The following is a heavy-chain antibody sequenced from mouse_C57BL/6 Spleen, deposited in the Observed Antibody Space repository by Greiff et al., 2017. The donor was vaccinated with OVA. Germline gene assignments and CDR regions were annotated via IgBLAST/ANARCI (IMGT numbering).Heavy chain of an antibody. CDR2: ISSGGSYT. V-gene: IGHV5-6*01. Sequence: DVQLVESGGDLVKPGGSLKLSCAASGFTFSSYGMSWVRQTPDKRLEWVATISSGGSYTYYPDSVKGRFTISRDNAKNTLYLQMSSLKSEDTAMYYCARRGITTVDPLYFDYWGQGTTLTVSS. J-gene: IGHJ2*01. CDR3: ARRGITTVDPLYFDY. D-gene: IGHD1-1*01. CDR1: GFTFSSYG.